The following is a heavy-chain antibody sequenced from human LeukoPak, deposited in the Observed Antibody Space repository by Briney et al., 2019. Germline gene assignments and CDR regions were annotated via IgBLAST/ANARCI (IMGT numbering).Heavy chain of an antibody. Sequence: GGSLRLSCAASGFTFSSYGMHWVRQAPGKGLEWVAFIRYDGSNKYYADSVKGRFTISRDNSKNTLYLQMNSLRAEDTAVYYCAKGAILWFGELENEDFDYWGQGTLVTVSS. D-gene: IGHD3-10*01. V-gene: IGHV3-30*02. J-gene: IGHJ4*02. CDR3: AKGAILWFGELENEDFDY. CDR2: IRYDGSNK. CDR1: GFTFSSYG.